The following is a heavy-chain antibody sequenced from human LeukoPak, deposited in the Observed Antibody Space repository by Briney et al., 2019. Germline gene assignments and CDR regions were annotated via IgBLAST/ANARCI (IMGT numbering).Heavy chain of an antibody. D-gene: IGHD6-19*01. CDR1: GYTFTRYV. CDR2: ISAYNGKT. CDR3: ARDLSGQWLDPRGSYNWFDP. V-gene: IGHV1-18*04. Sequence: ASVKVSCKASGYTFTRYVIRWVRQAPGQGLEWLGWISAYNGKTNYAQTLQGRVTMTTDTYTSTAYMELRSLRSDDTAVYYCARDLSGQWLDPRGSYNWFDPWGQGTLVTVSS. J-gene: IGHJ5*02.